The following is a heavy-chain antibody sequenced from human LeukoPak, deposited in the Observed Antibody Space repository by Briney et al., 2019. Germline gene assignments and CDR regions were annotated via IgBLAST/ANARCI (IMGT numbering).Heavy chain of an antibody. J-gene: IGHJ5*02. CDR2: IYTSGST. Sequence: PSETLSLTCTVSGGSITSGNYYWSWIRQPAGKGLEWIGRIYTSGSTNYNPSLKSRVTISVDTSKNQFSLKLTSVTAAGTAVYYCARDQEGTTWHKGGFDPWGQGTLVTVSS. CDR1: GGSITSGNYY. V-gene: IGHV4-61*02. D-gene: IGHD1-14*01. CDR3: ARDQEGTTWHKGGFDP.